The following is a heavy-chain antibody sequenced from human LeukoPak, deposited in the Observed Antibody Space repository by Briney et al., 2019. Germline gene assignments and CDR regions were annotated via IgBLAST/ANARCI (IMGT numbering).Heavy chain of an antibody. CDR1: GDSISSFY. V-gene: IGHV4-38-2*02. D-gene: IGHD3-10*01. CDR2: IYHSGST. J-gene: IGHJ4*02. Sequence: PSETLSLTCSVSGDSISSFYWSWIRQPPGKGLEWIGSIYHSGSTYYNPSLKSRVTISVDTSKNQFSLKLSSVTAADTAVYYCARRGSGDYWGQGTLVTVSS. CDR3: ARRGSGDY.